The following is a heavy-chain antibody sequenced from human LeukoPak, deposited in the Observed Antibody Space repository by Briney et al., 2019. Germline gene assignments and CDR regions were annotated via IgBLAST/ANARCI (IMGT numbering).Heavy chain of an antibody. CDR2: IYYRGTT. CDR3: ARSFYSSGWYTPLRWFDT. V-gene: IGHV4-61*01. Sequence: SETLSLTCTVSGASFSSGSYYWNWIRQSPGRGLEWIGHIYYRGTTNYTPSLKSRVTISVDTSMNQFSLRLSSVTAADTAVYFCARSFYSSGWYTPLRWFDTWGQGTLVTVSS. CDR1: GASFSSGSYY. D-gene: IGHD6-19*01. J-gene: IGHJ5*02.